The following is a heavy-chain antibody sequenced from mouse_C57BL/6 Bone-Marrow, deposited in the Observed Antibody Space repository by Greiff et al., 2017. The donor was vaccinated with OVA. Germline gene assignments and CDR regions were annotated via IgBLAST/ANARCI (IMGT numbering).Heavy chain of an antibody. CDR3: ARRDYYGSSPYYAMDY. Sequence: EVKLQQSGPELVKPGASVKISCKASGYTFTDYYMNWVKQSHGKSLEWIGDINPNNGGTSYNQKFKGKATLTVDKSSSTAYMELRSLTSEDSAVYDCARRDYYGSSPYYAMDYWGQGTSVTVSS. J-gene: IGHJ4*01. CDR2: INPNNGGT. V-gene: IGHV1-26*01. CDR1: GYTFTDYY. D-gene: IGHD1-1*01.